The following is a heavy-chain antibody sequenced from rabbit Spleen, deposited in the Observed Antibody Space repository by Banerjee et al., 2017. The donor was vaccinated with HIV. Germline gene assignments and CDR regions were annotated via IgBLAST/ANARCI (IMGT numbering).Heavy chain of an antibody. Sequence: QEQLEESGGGLVKPGGSLTLTCKASGFSFSSGYDMCWVRQAPGKGLEWIACIYAGSSSTYSATWAKGRFTLSKTSSTTVTLQMTSLTAADTATYFCARDAGTSFSTYGMDLWGPGTLVTVS. CDR2: IYAGSSST. J-gene: IGHJ6*01. D-gene: IGHD8-1*01. CDR1: GFSFSSGYD. CDR3: ARDAGTSFSTYGMDL. V-gene: IGHV1S45*01.